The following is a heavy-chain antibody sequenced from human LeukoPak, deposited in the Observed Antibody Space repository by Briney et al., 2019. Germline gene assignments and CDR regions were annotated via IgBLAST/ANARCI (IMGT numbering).Heavy chain of an antibody. CDR2: INTNTGNP. CDR3: ARDKVGLRFLEWPIPKSRYNWFDP. CDR1: GYTFTSYA. V-gene: IGHV7-4-1*02. J-gene: IGHJ5*02. D-gene: IGHD3-3*01. Sequence: GASVKVSCKASGYTFTSYAMNWVRQAPGQGLEWMGWINTNTGNPTYAQGFTGRFVFSLDTSVSTAYLQISSLKAEDTAVYYCARDKVGLRFLEWPIPKSRYNWFDPWSQGTLVTVSS.